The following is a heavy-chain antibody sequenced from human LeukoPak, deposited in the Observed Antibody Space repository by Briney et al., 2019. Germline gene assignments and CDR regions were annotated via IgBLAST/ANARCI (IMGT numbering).Heavy chain of an antibody. CDR2: IYYSGST. CDR3: ARESPDYYGSGSYRSIAAFDI. Sequence: SETLSLTCTVSGGSISSYYWSWIRQPPGKGLEWIGYIYYSGSTNYNPSLKSRVTISVDTSKNQFSLKLSSVTAADTAVYYCARESPDYYGSGSYRSIAAFDIWGQGTMVTVSS. CDR1: GGSISSYY. J-gene: IGHJ3*02. D-gene: IGHD3-10*01. V-gene: IGHV4-59*01.